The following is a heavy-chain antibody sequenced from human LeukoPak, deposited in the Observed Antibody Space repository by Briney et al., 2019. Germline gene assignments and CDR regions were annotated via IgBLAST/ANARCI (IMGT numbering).Heavy chain of an antibody. J-gene: IGHJ4*02. D-gene: IGHD6-13*01. CDR1: GFTFSSYA. CDR3: ATAPGNFVVAAAGSDY. Sequence: GGSLRLSCAASGFTFSSYAMSWVRQAPGKGLEWVSAISGSGGSTYYADSVKDRFTISRDNSKNTLYLQMNSLRAEDTAVYYRATAPGNFVVAAAGSDYGGQETLVTASS. V-gene: IGHV3-23*01. CDR2: ISGSGGST.